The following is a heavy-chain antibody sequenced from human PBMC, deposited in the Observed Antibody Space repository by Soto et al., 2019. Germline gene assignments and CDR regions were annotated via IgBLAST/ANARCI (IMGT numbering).Heavy chain of an antibody. J-gene: IGHJ4*02. V-gene: IGHV3-43*01. CDR3: ERSSSSWDHLEY. CDR2: ISWDGDSA. CDR1: GFTFDYYT. D-gene: IGHD6-13*01. Sequence: GGSLRRSCAASGFTFDYYTMHCVRQTPGKGLEWVSLISWDGDSAYYADSVRGRFTISRDNSKNTLYLQMNSLRAEDTAVYYCERSSSSWDHLEYWGQGTLVTVSS.